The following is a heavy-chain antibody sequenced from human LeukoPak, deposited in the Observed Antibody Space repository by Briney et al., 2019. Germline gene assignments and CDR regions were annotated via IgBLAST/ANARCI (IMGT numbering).Heavy chain of an antibody. Sequence: PGGSLRLSCAASGFTFSTYWMSWVHQAPGKGLEWVANIKEDGSEKYYGDSVKGRFTISRDNAKNSLYLQMNSLRAEDTAVYYCARDSSGYQWGQGTLVTVSS. CDR1: GFTFSTYW. CDR2: IKEDGSEK. J-gene: IGHJ4*02. CDR3: ARDSSGYQ. D-gene: IGHD3-22*01. V-gene: IGHV3-7*01.